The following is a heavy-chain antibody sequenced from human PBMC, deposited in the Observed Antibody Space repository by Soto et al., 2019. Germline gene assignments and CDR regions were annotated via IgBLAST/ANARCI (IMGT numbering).Heavy chain of an antibody. D-gene: IGHD1-1*01. CDR2: MSHSGGT. CDR1: GGSVNSGNYY. CDR3: ARVERGTATTVVDAFDI. V-gene: IGHV4-34*01. J-gene: IGHJ3*02. Sequence: QVQLQQWGAGLLKPSETLSLTCAVFGGSVNSGNYYWSWIRQPPGKGLEWIGEMSHSGGTNFNPSLKSRVTISVDTSKSQFSLKMSSVTAADTALYYCARVERGTATTVVDAFDIWGPGTMVTVSS.